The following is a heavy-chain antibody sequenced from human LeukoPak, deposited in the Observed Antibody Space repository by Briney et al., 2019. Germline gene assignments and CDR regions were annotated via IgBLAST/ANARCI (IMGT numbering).Heavy chain of an antibody. D-gene: IGHD3-22*01. J-gene: IGHJ4*02. V-gene: IGHV4-34*01. Sequence: PSETLSLTCAVYGGSFSGYYWSWIRQPPGKGLEWIGGINHSGSTNYNPSLKSRVTISVDTSKNQFSLKLSSVTAADTAVYYCARLVVITYYDYWGQGTLVTVSS. CDR2: INHSGST. CDR3: ARLVVITYYDY. CDR1: GGSFSGYY.